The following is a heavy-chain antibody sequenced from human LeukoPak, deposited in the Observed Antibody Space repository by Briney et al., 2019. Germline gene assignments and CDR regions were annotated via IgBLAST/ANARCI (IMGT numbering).Heavy chain of an antibody. V-gene: IGHV3-7*01. D-gene: IGHD5-18*01. Sequence: GGSLRLSCAASGFTFSSYWMSWVRQAPGKGLEWVANIKQDGSEKNYVDSVKGRFTISRDNAMTPLYLQMNSLRAEDTAVYYCARSLWPEDYWGQGTLVTVSS. CDR1: GFTFSSYW. CDR3: ARSLWPEDY. J-gene: IGHJ4*02. CDR2: IKQDGSEK.